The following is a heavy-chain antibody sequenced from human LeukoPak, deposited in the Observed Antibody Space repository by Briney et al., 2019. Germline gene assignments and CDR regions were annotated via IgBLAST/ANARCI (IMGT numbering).Heavy chain of an antibody. J-gene: IGHJ4*02. D-gene: IGHD2-15*01. CDR2: IKSDGSST. CDR3: ATYRASYFSGDSFYPAY. Sequence: GGSLRLSCAASGFTFSTYWMHWVRQAPGKGLVWVSHIKSDGSSTSYADSVKGRFTISRDNAKDSVYLQMNSLRAGDTAVYYCATYRASYFSGDSFYPAYWGQGTLVTVSS. V-gene: IGHV3-74*01. CDR1: GFTFSTYW.